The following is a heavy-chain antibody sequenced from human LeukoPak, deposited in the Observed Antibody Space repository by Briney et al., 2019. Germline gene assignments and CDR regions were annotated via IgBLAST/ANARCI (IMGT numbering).Heavy chain of an antibody. V-gene: IGHV3-30*01. J-gene: IGHJ6*03. CDR2: LSYDGSDK. D-gene: IGHD2-2*02. CDR3: AKGYCTSTTCYRYYYYYMDV. Sequence: GGSLRLSCAASGFTFSSYPMHWVRQAPGKGLEWVAVLSYDGSDKFYADSVKDRFTISRDNSKTTLYLEMNSLRAEDTAVYYCAKGYCTSTTCYRYYYYYMDVWGKGTTVTVSS. CDR1: GFTFSSYP.